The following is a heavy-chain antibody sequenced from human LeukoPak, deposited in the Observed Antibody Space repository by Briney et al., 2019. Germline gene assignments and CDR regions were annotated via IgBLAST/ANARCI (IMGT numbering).Heavy chain of an antibody. CDR2: IRYDGGNK. CDR1: GFTFSNYG. Sequence: GGSLRLSCAASGFTFSNYGMHCVRQAPGKGLEWVAFIRYDGGNKYYADSVKGRFTISRDNSKNTLYLQMNSLRAEDTAVYYCAKDPERNNWFDPWGQGTLVTVSS. D-gene: IGHD1-14*01. J-gene: IGHJ5*02. V-gene: IGHV3-30*02. CDR3: AKDPERNNWFDP.